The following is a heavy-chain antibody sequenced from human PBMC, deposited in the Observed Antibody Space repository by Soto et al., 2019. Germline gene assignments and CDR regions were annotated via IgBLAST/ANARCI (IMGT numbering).Heavy chain of an antibody. V-gene: IGHV3-23*01. CDR3: AKHQHSISSRGYYYFYGMDV. CDR2: ISGGGGIT. CDR1: PFTFSNYD. J-gene: IGHJ6*02. D-gene: IGHD6-6*01. Sequence: GGSLRLSCAASPFTFSNYDMSWVRQAPGKGLEWVSGISGGGGITYYADSVKGRFTITRDNSKDTLYLQMNSLRAEDTAVYYCAKHQHSISSRGYYYFYGMDVWGQGTTVTVSS.